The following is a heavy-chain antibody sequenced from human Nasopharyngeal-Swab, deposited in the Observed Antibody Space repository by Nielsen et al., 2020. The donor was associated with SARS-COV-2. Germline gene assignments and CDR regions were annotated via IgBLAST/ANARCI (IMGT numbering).Heavy chain of an antibody. CDR3: VRSSSWYYFDY. CDR2: INSGGST. Sequence: GSLRLSCAVYGGSFSPYFWTWVRQSPGKGLEWIGEINSGGSTRYTPSLKSRLTISVDKSKNQFSLQLSSVTAADTAVYYCVRSSSWYYFDYWAQGTQVTVSS. D-gene: IGHD6-13*01. CDR1: GGSFSPYF. V-gene: IGHV4-34*01. J-gene: IGHJ4*02.